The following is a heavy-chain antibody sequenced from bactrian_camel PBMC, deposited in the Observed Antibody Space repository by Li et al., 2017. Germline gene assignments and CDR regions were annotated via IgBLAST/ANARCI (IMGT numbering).Heavy chain of an antibody. V-gene: IGHV3-2*01. J-gene: IGHJ4*01. CDR3: ATTGKTRQYGLVVLAPDQYNN. D-gene: IGHD2*01. CDR2: IYLYSGRT. CDR1: GIAFSTYY. Sequence: QVQLVESGGGLVQPGGSLRLSCAASGIAFSTYYMSWVRQAPGKEREGVANIYLYSGRTLYVDSVKGRFTISQDRAKNTVHLQMNSLKPEDTAMYYCATTGKTRQYGLVVLAPDQYNNWGQGTQVTVS.